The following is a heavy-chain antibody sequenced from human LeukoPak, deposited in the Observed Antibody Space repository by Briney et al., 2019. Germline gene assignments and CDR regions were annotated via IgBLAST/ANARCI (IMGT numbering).Heavy chain of an antibody. V-gene: IGHV3-30*18. CDR3: AKDHENWRWLDI. Sequence: GGSLRLSCAVSGFSISDYGMHWVRQAPGKGLEWVAVISSSGATGHDADSMKGRFTISRDNSKNTVYLQMSSVTTEDTALYYCAKDHENWRWLDIWGQGTMVTVSS. D-gene: IGHD5-24*01. CDR2: ISSSGATG. CDR1: GFSISDYG. J-gene: IGHJ3*02.